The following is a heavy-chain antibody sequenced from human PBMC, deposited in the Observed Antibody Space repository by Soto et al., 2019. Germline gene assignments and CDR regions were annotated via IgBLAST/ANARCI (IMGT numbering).Heavy chain of an antibody. CDR2: IYYSGST. D-gene: IGHD1-7*01. V-gene: IGHV4-39*01. Sequence: SSETLSLTCTVSGGSISSSSYYWGWIRQPPGKGLEWIGSIYYSGSTYYNPSLKSRVTISVDTSKNQFSLKLSSVTAADTAVYYCARWVAPWIYPMNYYYYVMDFRGQGSSVTGSS. CDR3: ARWVAPWIYPMNYYYYVMDF. CDR1: GGSISSSSYY. J-gene: IGHJ6*02.